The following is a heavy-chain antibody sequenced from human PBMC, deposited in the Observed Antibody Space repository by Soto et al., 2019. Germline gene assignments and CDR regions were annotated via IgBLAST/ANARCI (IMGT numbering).Heavy chain of an antibody. CDR1: GFTFSSYG. CDR2: IWYDGSNK. J-gene: IGHJ4*02. D-gene: IGHD2-2*01. Sequence: QVQLVESGGGVVQPGRSLRLSCAASGFTFSSYGMHWVRQAPGKGLEWVAVIWYDGSNKYYADSVKGRFTISRDNSKNTLYLQMNTLRAEDTAVYYCARDECSGSNTSCQEFDYWGQGTLVTVSS. V-gene: IGHV3-33*01. CDR3: ARDECSGSNTSCQEFDY.